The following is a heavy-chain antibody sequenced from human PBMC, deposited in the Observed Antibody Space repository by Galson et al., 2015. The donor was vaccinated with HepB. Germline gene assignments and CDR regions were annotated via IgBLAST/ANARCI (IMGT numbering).Heavy chain of an antibody. Sequence: SETLSLTCAVYGGSLSGYYWSWIRQPPGKGLEWIGEINHSGSTNYNPSLKSRVTISVDTSKNQFSLKLSSVTAADTAVYYCARGRGYCSSTSCYGQPSYYMDVWGKGTTVTVSS. D-gene: IGHD2-2*01. CDR2: INHSGST. V-gene: IGHV4-34*01. CDR1: GGSLSGYY. CDR3: ARGRGYCSSTSCYGQPSYYMDV. J-gene: IGHJ6*03.